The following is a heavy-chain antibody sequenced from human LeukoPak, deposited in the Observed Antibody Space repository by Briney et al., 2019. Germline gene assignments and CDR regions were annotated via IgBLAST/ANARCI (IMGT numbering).Heavy chain of an antibody. CDR1: GFTFGDYA. J-gene: IGHJ6*03. Sequence: GGSLRLSCTASGFTFGDYAMSWVRQAPGKRLEWVGFIRIKGYGGTTEYAASVKGRFTISRDDSKSIAYLQMNSLKTDDTAVYFCTTYVLGANYYYMDVWGKGTTVTVSS. V-gene: IGHV3-49*04. CDR3: TTYVLGANYYYMDV. CDR2: IRIKGYGGTT. D-gene: IGHD3-16*01.